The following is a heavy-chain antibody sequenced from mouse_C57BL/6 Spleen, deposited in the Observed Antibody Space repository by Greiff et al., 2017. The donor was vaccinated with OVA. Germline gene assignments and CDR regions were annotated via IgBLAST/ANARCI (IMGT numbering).Heavy chain of an antibody. D-gene: IGHD2-3*01. J-gene: IGHJ4*01. V-gene: IGHV3-1*01. CDR1: GYSITSGYD. Sequence: EVQLQESGPGMVKPSQSLSLTCTVTGYSITSGYDWHWIRHFPGNKLEWMGYISYSGSTNYNPSLKSRISITHDTSKNHFFLKLNSVTTEDTATYYGARGGDGYRGAMDYWGQGTSVTVSS. CDR2: ISYSGST. CDR3: ARGGDGYRGAMDY.